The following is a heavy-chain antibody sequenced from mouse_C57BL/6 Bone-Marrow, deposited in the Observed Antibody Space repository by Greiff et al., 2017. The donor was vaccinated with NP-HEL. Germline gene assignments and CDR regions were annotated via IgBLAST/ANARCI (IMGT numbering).Heavy chain of an antibody. CDR1: GFTFSSYG. J-gene: IGHJ2*01. CDR3: ARHDTLFDY. D-gene: IGHD2-3*01. V-gene: IGHV5-6*02. Sequence: DVMLVESGGDLVKPGGSLKLSCAASGFTFSSYGMSWVRQTPDKRLEWVATISGGGSYTYYPDSVKGRFTISRDNAKNTLYLQMSSLKSEDTAMYYCARHDTLFDYWGQGTTLTVSS. CDR2: ISGGGSYT.